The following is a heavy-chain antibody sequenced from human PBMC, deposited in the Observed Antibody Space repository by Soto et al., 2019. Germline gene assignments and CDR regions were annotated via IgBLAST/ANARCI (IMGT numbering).Heavy chain of an antibody. J-gene: IGHJ3*02. V-gene: IGHV3-23*01. CDR2: ISGSGGST. D-gene: IGHD4-17*01. CDR1: GFTFSSYA. Sequence: HPGGSLRLSCAASGFTFSSYAMSWVRQAPGKGLEWVSAISGSGGSTYYADSVKGRFTISRDNSKNTLYLQMNSLRAEDTAVYYCAKGGTRATDYGDYRDAFDIWGQGTMDT. CDR3: AKGGTRATDYGDYRDAFDI.